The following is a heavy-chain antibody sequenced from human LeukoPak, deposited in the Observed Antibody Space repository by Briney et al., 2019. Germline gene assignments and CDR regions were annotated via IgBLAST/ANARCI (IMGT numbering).Heavy chain of an antibody. V-gene: IGHV2-5*01. Sequence: SGPTLVNPTQTLTLTCSFSGFSLSTSGVGVGWIRQPPGKALGWLALIYWNDDKLYSPSLKSRLTITKDTSKNQVVLTLASMDPVDTATYYCAHRIAPGGTFDYWGQGALVTVSS. D-gene: IGHD6-13*01. J-gene: IGHJ4*02. CDR1: GFSLSTSGVG. CDR3: AHRIAPGGTFDY. CDR2: IYWNDDK.